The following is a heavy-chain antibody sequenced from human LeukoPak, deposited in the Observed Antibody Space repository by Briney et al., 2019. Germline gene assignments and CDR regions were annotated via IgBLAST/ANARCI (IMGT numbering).Heavy chain of an antibody. Sequence: SETLSLTCTVSGGSISSYYWSWIRQPPGKGLEWIGYIYYSGSTNYNPSLKSRVTISVDTSKNQFSLKLSSVTAADTAVYYCARGPGYSGCYYYYYGMDVWGQGTTVTVSS. CDR3: ARGPGYSGCYYYYYGMDV. CDR2: IYYSGST. CDR1: GGSISSYY. J-gene: IGHJ6*02. D-gene: IGHD5-12*01. V-gene: IGHV4-59*01.